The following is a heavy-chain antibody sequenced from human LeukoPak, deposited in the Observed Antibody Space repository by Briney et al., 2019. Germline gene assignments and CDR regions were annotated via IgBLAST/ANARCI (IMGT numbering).Heavy chain of an antibody. V-gene: IGHV1-18*04. Sequence: GASVKVSCKASGYTFTIYGISWVRQAPGQGREWMGWISAYNGNTNYAQKLQGRVTITTDTSTSTAYMELRSLRSDDTAVYYCARVPIYSSGWYYGYWGQGTLVTVSS. CDR1: GYTFTIYG. D-gene: IGHD6-19*01. CDR2: ISAYNGNT. J-gene: IGHJ4*02. CDR3: ARVPIYSSGWYYGY.